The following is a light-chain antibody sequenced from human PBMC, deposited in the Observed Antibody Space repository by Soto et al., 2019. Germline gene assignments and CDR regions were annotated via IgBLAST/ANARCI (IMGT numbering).Light chain of an antibody. CDR1: SSNIGAGYD. Sequence: QAVVTQPPSVSGAPGQRVTISCTGSSSNIGAGYDVHWYQQLPGTAPKLLIHGNSNRPSEVPDRFSGSKSGTSASLAITGLQAEDEADYYCQSYDSSLSGYVFGTGTKLTVL. CDR2: GNS. J-gene: IGLJ1*01. CDR3: QSYDSSLSGYV. V-gene: IGLV1-40*01.